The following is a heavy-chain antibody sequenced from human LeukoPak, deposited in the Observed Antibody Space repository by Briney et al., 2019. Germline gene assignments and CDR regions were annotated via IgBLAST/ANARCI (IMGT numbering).Heavy chain of an antibody. CDR2: IYSGGST. D-gene: IGHD6-13*01. J-gene: IGHJ4*02. V-gene: IGHV3-66*01. CDR3: ARALKAAGADLGFDY. CDR1: GFTVSSNY. Sequence: PGRSLRLSCAASGFTVSSNYMSWVRQAPGKGLEWVSVIYSGGSTYYADSVKGRFTISRDNSKNTLYLQMNSLRAEDTAVYYCARALKAAGADLGFDYWGQGTLVTVSS.